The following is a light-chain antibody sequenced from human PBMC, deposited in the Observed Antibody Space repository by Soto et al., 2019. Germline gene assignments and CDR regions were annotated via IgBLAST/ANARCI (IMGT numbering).Light chain of an antibody. CDR2: VAS. V-gene: IGKV3-20*01. CDR1: QSISNSY. CDR3: LQYGSSLWT. J-gene: IGKJ1*01. Sequence: EIVLTQSPGTLSLSPGERATLSCRASQSISNSYLAWYQQKPGQAPRLLIYVASSRATGIPDRFSGSGSGTDFTLTISRLEPEDFAMYYCLQYGSSLWTFGQGTKVDIK.